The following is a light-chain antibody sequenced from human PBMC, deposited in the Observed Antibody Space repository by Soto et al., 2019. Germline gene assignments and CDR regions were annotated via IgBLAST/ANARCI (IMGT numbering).Light chain of an antibody. Sequence: IQLTQSPSSLSASVGDRVTITCRASQSISSYLNWYQQRPGKAPEVLIYATSSLQSGVPSRFRGTGSGTDFTLTITSLQPEDFATYYCHKTFSTPITFAQGTRLAIK. J-gene: IGKJ5*01. CDR3: HKTFSTPIT. CDR2: ATS. CDR1: QSISSY. V-gene: IGKV1-39*01.